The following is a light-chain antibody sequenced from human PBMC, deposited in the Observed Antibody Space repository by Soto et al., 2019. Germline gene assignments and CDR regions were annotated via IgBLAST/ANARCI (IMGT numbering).Light chain of an antibody. Sequence: EIVFTQSPGTLSFSPGERASLSCRASQSVSRNYVAWYQFKPGQAPRLLIYDTSTRATGIPDRFSGSGSGADFTLTISRLEPEDFAVYFCQQYGSSPLTFGGGTKVDIK. CDR3: QQYGSSPLT. CDR2: DTS. CDR1: QSVSRNY. V-gene: IGKV3-20*01. J-gene: IGKJ4*01.